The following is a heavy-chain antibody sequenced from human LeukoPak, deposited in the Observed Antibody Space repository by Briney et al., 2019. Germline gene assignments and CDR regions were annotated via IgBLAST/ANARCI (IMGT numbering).Heavy chain of an antibody. D-gene: IGHD6-19*01. CDR3: ARHEQWLVPVDY. Sequence: SETLSLTCTVSGGSISSYYWSWIRQPAGKGLEWIGRIYTSGSTNYNPSLKSRVSISMDTSMNQFSLKLSSVTAADTAVYYCARHEQWLVPVDYWGQGTLVTVSS. CDR1: GGSISSYY. V-gene: IGHV4-4*07. CDR2: IYTSGST. J-gene: IGHJ4*02.